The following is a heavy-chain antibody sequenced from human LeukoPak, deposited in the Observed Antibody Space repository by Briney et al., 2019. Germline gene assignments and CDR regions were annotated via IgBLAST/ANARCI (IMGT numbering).Heavy chain of an antibody. Sequence: GGSLRLSCAASGFTFGSYGMHWVRQAPGKGLEWVTFIRSDGSNKYYADSVKGRFTISRDNSKNTLYLQMNSLRAEDTAVYYCAKGSVRYYYYMDVWGKGTTVTISS. CDR1: GFTFGSYG. CDR2: IRSDGSNK. CDR3: AKGSVRYYYYMDV. V-gene: IGHV3-30*02. D-gene: IGHD3-10*01. J-gene: IGHJ6*03.